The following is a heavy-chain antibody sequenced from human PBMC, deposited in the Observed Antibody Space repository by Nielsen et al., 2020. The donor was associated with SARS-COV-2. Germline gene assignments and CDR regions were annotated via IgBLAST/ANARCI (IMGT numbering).Heavy chain of an antibody. Sequence: GESLKISCSASGFSFSIHAMHWVRQAPGKGLEFVSVINSRGDKGYYADTVEDRFTISRDNSKNTLYLEMSRLRPEDTAVYYCVNCRTSWLDDDLDDIWGQGTMVTVSA. V-gene: IGHV3-64D*08. J-gene: IGHJ3*02. CDR2: INSRGDKG. D-gene: IGHD6-13*01. CDR3: VNCRTSWLDDDLDDI. CDR1: GFSFSIHA.